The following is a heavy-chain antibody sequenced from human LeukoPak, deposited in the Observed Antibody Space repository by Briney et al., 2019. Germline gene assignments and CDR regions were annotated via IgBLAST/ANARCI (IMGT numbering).Heavy chain of an antibody. Sequence: GGSLRLSCAVSGFTFSDYYMSWIRQAPGKGLEWVSYISGSGSTIYYADSVKGRYTISRDNAKNSLYLQMDSLRAEDTAVYYCARRYTSGWTFDYWGQGTLVAVS. J-gene: IGHJ4*02. CDR3: ARRYTSGWTFDY. V-gene: IGHV3-11*01. D-gene: IGHD6-25*01. CDR2: ISGSGSTI. CDR1: GFTFSDYY.